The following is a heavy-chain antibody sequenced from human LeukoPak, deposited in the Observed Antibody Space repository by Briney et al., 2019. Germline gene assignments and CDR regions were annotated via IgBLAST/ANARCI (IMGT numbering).Heavy chain of an antibody. CDR3: ERWIDY. CDR1: GWTFSSNW. V-gene: IGHV3-7*01. Sequence: TWESLRLSCAASGWTFSSNWLNWIRQTPEKGLEWVANIKQDGSENYNVYSVKGGITISRDTTKNSFYLQMTSLSAEDTPLYYCERWIDYWGQGTLVTVSS. D-gene: IGHD5-12*01. J-gene: IGHJ4*02. CDR2: IKQDGSEN.